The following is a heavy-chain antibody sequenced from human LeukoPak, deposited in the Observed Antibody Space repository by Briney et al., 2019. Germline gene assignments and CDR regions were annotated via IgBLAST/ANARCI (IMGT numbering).Heavy chain of an antibody. Sequence: GGSLRLSCAASGFTFSNYDMNWVRQAPGKGLEWVSSISSSSSYIYYADSVKGRFTISRDNAKNSLYLQMNSLRAEDTAVYYCAELGITMIGGVWGKGTTVTISS. CDR2: ISSSSSYI. CDR3: AELGITMIGGV. V-gene: IGHV3-21*01. J-gene: IGHJ6*04. D-gene: IGHD3-10*02. CDR1: GFTFSNYD.